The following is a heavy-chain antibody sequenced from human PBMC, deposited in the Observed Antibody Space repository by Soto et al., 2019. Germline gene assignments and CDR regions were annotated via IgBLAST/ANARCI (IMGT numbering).Heavy chain of an antibody. Sequence: SETLSLTCTVSGGSISSYYWSWIRQPPGKGLEWIGYIYYSGSTNYNPSLKSRVTISVDTSKNQFSLKLSSVTAADTAVYYCARALGSYYDAFDIWGQGTMVTVS. CDR1: GGSISSYY. CDR3: ARALGSYYDAFDI. CDR2: IYYSGST. J-gene: IGHJ3*02. D-gene: IGHD1-26*01. V-gene: IGHV4-59*01.